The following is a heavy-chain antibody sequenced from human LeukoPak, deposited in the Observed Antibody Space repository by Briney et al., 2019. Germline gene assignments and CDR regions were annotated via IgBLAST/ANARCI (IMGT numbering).Heavy chain of an antibody. CDR3: ARLPEEEDYMVRGAS. CDR1: GFTFSSYA. D-gene: IGHD3-10*01. CDR2: MSYDGSNK. Sequence: PGGSLRLSCAASGFTFSSYAMHWVRQAPGKGLEWVAVMSYDGSNKYYADSVKGRFTISRDNSKNTLYLQMNSLRAEDTAVYYCARLPEEEDYMVRGASWGQGTLVTVSS. J-gene: IGHJ4*02. V-gene: IGHV3-30-3*01.